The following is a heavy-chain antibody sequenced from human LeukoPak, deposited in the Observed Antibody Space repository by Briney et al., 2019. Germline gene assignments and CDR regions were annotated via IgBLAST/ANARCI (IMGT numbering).Heavy chain of an antibody. V-gene: IGHV3-48*01. CDR1: GFTFSNYN. J-gene: IGHJ4*02. CDR3: ATLGGYSNYPPDY. Sequence: PGGSLRLSCAASGFTFSNYNMNWVRQVPGKGLEWVSYISSSSSTIYYADSVKGRFTISRDNSKNTLYLQMNSLRAEDTAVYYCATLGGYSNYPPDYWGQGTLVTVSS. D-gene: IGHD4-11*01. CDR2: ISSSSSTI.